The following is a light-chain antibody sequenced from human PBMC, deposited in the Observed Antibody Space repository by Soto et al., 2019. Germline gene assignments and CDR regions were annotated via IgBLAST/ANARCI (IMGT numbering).Light chain of an antibody. V-gene: IGLV1-47*02. CDR3: AAWDNSLSGWV. CDR2: SDN. Sequence: QAVVTQPPSAYATPGQRVTISCSGGNSNIGRNSVNWYQQLPGTAPKLLMYSDNQRPSGVPDRFSGSKSGTSASLAISGLRSDDEADYYCAAWDNSLSGWVVGGGTKLTVL. CDR1: NSNIGRNS. J-gene: IGLJ3*02.